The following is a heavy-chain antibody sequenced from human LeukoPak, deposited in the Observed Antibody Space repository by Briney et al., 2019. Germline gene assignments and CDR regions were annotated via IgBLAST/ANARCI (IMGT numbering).Heavy chain of an antibody. CDR2: INPSGGST. J-gene: IGHJ6*02. Sequence: ASVKVSCKASGYTFTSYYMHWVRQAPGQGLEWMGIINPSGGSTSYAQKFQGRVTMTRDTSTSTVYMELSSLRSEDTAVYYCAREYSGWHTPYYYYYGMDVWGQGTTVTVSS. D-gene: IGHD6-19*01. CDR3: AREYSGWHTPYYYYYGMDV. CDR1: GYTFTSYY. V-gene: IGHV1-46*01.